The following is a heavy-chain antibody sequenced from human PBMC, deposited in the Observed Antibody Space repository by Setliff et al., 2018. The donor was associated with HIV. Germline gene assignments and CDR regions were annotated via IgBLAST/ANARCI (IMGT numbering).Heavy chain of an antibody. V-gene: IGHV1-69*04. CDR1: GGTFSAYA. D-gene: IGHD2-15*01. CDR3: ARDFHVLGYCSADSCPYDASDV. J-gene: IGHJ3*01. CDR2: IISILGTP. Sequence: GASVKVSCKASGGTFSAYAVNWVRQAPGQGLEWMGRIISILGTPNYSLKFQGRVTITADKSTTTTYMELSSLRSDDTAIYYCARDFHVLGYCSADSCPYDASDVWGQGTMVTVSS.